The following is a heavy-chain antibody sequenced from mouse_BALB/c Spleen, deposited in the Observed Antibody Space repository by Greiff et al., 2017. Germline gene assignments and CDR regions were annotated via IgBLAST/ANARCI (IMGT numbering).Heavy chain of an antibody. CDR2: INPSNGRT. J-gene: IGHJ3*01. CDR1: GYTFTSYW. V-gene: IGHV1S81*02. D-gene: IGHD1-1*01. CDR3: AYYYGSSYAWFAY. Sequence: VQLQQSGAELVKPGASVKLSCKASGYTFTSYWMHWVKQRPGQGLEWIGEINPSNGRTNYNEKFKSKATLTVDKSSSTAYMQLSSLTSEDSAVYYCAYYYGSSYAWFAYWGQGTLVTVSA.